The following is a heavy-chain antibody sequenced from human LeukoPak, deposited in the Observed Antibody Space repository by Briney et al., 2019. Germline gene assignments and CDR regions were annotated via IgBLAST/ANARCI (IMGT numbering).Heavy chain of an antibody. CDR1: GYTFTSYG. Sequence: ASVKVSCKASGYTFTSYGIRWVRQAPGQGLEWMGWISAYNGNTNYAQKLQGRVTMTTDTSTSTAYMELRSLRSDDTAVYYCARDAGITMIVGDAFDIWGQGTMVTVSS. J-gene: IGHJ3*02. V-gene: IGHV1-18*01. CDR3: ARDAGITMIVGDAFDI. D-gene: IGHD3-22*01. CDR2: ISAYNGNT.